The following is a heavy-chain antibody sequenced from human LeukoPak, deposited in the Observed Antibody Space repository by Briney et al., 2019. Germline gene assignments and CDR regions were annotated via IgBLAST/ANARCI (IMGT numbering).Heavy chain of an antibody. CDR3: AGGGGTVYCSGGSCYSIFKGYGDYVDTGRSFAP. V-gene: IGHV4-30-2*01. CDR2: IYHSGST. D-gene: IGHD2-15*01. Sequence: ASETLSLTCTVSGGSMSSGSYSWSWIRQPPGKGLEWIGYIYHSGSTYYNPSLKSRVTISVDTSKNQFSLKLSSVTAADTAVYYCAGGGGTVYCSGGSCYSIFKGYGDYVDTGRSFAPWGQGTLVTVSS. CDR1: GGSMSSGSYS. J-gene: IGHJ5*02.